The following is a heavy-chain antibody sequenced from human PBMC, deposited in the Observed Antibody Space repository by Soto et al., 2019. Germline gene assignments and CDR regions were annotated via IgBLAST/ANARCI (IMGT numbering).Heavy chain of an antibody. Sequence: GGSLRLSCAASGFTFSSYGMHWVRQAPGKGLEWVAVISYDGSNKYYADSVKGRFTISRDNSKNTLYLQMNSLRAEDTAVYYCAKSSRVVTPVTRSFDYWGQGTLVTVSS. D-gene: IGHD2-15*01. CDR3: AKSSRVVTPVTRSFDY. J-gene: IGHJ4*02. CDR1: GFTFSSYG. CDR2: ISYDGSNK. V-gene: IGHV3-30*18.